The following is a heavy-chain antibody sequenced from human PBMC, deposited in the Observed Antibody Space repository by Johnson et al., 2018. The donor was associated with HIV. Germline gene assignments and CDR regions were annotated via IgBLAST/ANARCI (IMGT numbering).Heavy chain of an antibody. V-gene: IGHV3-30-3*01. J-gene: IGHJ3*02. Sequence: QVQLVESGGGVVQPGRSLTLSCAASEFTFGSFTMHWVRQAPGKGLEWVAVISYDASNKYYADSLKGRFTISRDNSKNTLYLQMNSLRAEDTAVYYCALTDYGDYPQRFPDAFDIWGQGTMVTVSS. CDR2: ISYDASNK. CDR1: EFTFGSFT. D-gene: IGHD4-17*01. CDR3: ALTDYGDYPQRFPDAFDI.